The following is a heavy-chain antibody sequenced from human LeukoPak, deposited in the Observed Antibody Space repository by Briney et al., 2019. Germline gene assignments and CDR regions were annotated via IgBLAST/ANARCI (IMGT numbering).Heavy chain of an antibody. CDR3: ARGGRNTYYYDSSVAQHFDY. CDR2: INPNRGGT. J-gene: IGHJ4*02. V-gene: IGHV1-2*02. D-gene: IGHD3-22*01. Sequence: ASVKVSCNASGYTFTVYYMHWVRQAPAQGLEWMGRINPNRGGTNYAQKFQGRVTMTRATSISTTYMELSRLRSADTAVYYCARGGRNTYYYDSSVAQHFDYWGQGTLVTVSS. CDR1: GYTFTVYY.